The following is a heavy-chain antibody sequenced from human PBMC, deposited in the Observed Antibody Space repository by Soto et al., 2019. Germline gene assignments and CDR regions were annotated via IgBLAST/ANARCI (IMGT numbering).Heavy chain of an antibody. CDR1: GFTFGNFA. D-gene: IGHD1-26*01. CDR2: IRSKAISETT. J-gene: IGHJ4*02. CDR3: TARGPYLIGY. V-gene: IGHV3-49*03. Sequence: EVHLVESGGGLVQPGRSLRLSCTGSGFTFGNFAMSWFRQAPGKGLEWVGFIRSKAISETTKYAASVKGRFTASRDDSKSIAYLQMNSLKTEDTAVYYCTARGPYLIGYWGQGTLVAVSS.